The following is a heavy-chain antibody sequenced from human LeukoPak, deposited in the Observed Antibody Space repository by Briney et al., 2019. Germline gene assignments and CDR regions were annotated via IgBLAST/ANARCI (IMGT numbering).Heavy chain of an antibody. Sequence: GASVKVSCKASGDTFSRKAFSWVRQAPGQGLELMGRITPIVGIPNYTPTFRGRVTITADTSTSTAYMELSGLRSEDTAVYYCATSRYSSSSGDFDYWGQGTLVTVSS. CDR3: ATSRYSSSSGDFDY. J-gene: IGHJ4*02. V-gene: IGHV1-69*04. D-gene: IGHD6-6*01. CDR1: GDTFSRKA. CDR2: ITPIVGIP.